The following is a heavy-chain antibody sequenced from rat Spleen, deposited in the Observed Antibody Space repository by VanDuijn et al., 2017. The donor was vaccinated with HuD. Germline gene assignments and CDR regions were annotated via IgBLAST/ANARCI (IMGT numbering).Heavy chain of an antibody. Sequence: EVQLVESGGGLVQPGRSLKLSCAASGFTFSSFAMAWVRQAPKKGLEWVATITSGGSNTYYPDSVKGRFTISRDNAKSTLYLQMDSLRSEDTATYYCAKAYYYSDLFDYWGQGVMVTVSS. J-gene: IGHJ2*01. CDR1: GFTFSSFA. V-gene: IGHV5-25*01. CDR2: ITSGGSNT. D-gene: IGHD1-1*01. CDR3: AKAYYYSDLFDY.